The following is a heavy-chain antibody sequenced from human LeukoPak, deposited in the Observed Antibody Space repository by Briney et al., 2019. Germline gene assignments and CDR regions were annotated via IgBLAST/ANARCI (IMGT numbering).Heavy chain of an antibody. Sequence: SVKVSCKASGGTFSSYAISWVRQAPGQGLEWMGGIIPTFGTANYAQKFQGRVTITTDESTSTAYMELSSLRSEDTAVYYCARGDCSSTSCFYYYYYYMDVWGKGTTVTVSS. V-gene: IGHV1-69*05. D-gene: IGHD2-2*01. J-gene: IGHJ6*03. CDR1: GGTFSSYA. CDR2: IIPTFGTA. CDR3: ARGDCSSTSCFYYYYYYMDV.